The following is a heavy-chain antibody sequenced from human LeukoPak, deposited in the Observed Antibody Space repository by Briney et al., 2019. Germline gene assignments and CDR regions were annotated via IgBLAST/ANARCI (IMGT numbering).Heavy chain of an antibody. CDR3: ARHLAAYCTSTTCYAVLALDY. V-gene: IGHV4-38-2*02. J-gene: IGHJ4*02. CDR1: GYSISSGYY. CDR2: IYHSGST. Sequence: SETLSLTCTVSGYSISSGYYWGWIRQPPGKGLEWIGSIYHSGSTYYNPSLKSRVTISVDTSKNQFSLKLSSVTAADTAVYYCARHLAAYCTSTTCYAVLALDYWGQGTLVTVSS. D-gene: IGHD2-2*01.